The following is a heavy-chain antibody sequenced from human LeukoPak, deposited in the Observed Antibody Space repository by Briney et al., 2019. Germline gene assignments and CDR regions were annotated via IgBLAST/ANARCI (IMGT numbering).Heavy chain of an antibody. V-gene: IGHV4-59*01. CDR3: ARDGAPYGSGSPCFDP. Sequence: SETLSLTCTVSGGSISTYYWYWIRQPPGKGLEWIGYIYDSGSTNYNPSLKSRVTISMDTSKNQFSLELSSVTAADTAVYYCARDGAPYGSGSPCFDPWGQGTLVTVSS. D-gene: IGHD3-10*01. CDR1: GGSISTYY. J-gene: IGHJ5*02. CDR2: IYDSGST.